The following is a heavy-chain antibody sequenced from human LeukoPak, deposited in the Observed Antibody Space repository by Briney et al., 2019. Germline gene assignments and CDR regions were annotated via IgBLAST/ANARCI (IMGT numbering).Heavy chain of an antibody. D-gene: IGHD6-13*01. CDR1: GYTFTSYG. CDR3: ARDGLTITADGHYYQYYLDV. Sequence: ASVKVSCKASGYTFTSYGISWVRQAPGQGLEWMGWISAYNANTNYAQKLQGRVIMTTDTSTSTAYMELRSLRFDDTAVYYCARDGLTITADGHYYQYYLDVWGKGTTVTVSS. V-gene: IGHV1-18*01. J-gene: IGHJ6*03. CDR2: ISAYNANT.